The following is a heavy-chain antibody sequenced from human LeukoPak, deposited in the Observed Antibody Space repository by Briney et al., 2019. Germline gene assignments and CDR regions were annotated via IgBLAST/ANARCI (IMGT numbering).Heavy chain of an antibody. Sequence: GGSLRLSCAASGFIFTDYWMYWVRQAPGRGLEWVANIKEDGSEKYYVDSMKGRFTISRDNAKNSLNLQMTSLRADDTAVYYCARDPRSKGGDWGDFDYWGQGTLVTVSS. D-gene: IGHD2-21*02. V-gene: IGHV3-7*01. CDR2: IKEDGSEK. CDR1: GFIFTDYW. CDR3: ARDPRSKGGDWGDFDY. J-gene: IGHJ4*02.